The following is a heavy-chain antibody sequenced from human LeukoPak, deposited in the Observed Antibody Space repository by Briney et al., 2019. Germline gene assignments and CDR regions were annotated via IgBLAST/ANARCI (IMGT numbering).Heavy chain of an antibody. Sequence: TGGSLRLSCAASGFTFISYAMSWVRQAPGKGLEWVSALSASGGTTYYADSVKGRFTISRDNSKNTLYLQMSSLRAEDTAIYYCAKEPREYCSSTSCPNWIDPWGQGTLVTVSS. CDR3: AKEPREYCSSTSCPNWIDP. J-gene: IGHJ5*02. CDR1: GFTFISYA. D-gene: IGHD2-2*01. V-gene: IGHV3-23*01. CDR2: LSASGGTT.